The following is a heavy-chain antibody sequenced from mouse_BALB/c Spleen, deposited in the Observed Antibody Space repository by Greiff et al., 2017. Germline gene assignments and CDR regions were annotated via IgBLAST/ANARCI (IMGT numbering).Heavy chain of an antibody. V-gene: IGHV5-4*02. CDR3: ARGYGNFDY. CDR2: ISDGGIYT. Sequence: EVQLQESGGGLVKPGGSLKLSCAASGFTFSDYYMYWVRQTPEKRLEWVATISDGGIYTYYPDSVKGRFTISRDNAKNNLYLQMSSLKSEDTAMYYCARGYGNFDYWGQGTTLTVSS. D-gene: IGHD2-1*01. J-gene: IGHJ2*01. CDR1: GFTFSDYY.